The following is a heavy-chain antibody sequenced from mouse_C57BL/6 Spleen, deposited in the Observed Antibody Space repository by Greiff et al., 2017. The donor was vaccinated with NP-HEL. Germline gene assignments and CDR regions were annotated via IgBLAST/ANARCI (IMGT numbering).Heavy chain of an antibody. J-gene: IGHJ2*01. D-gene: IGHD2-2*01. V-gene: IGHV1-80*01. CDR2: IYPGDGDT. CDR1: GYAFSSYW. Sequence: QVQLQQSGAELVKPGASVKISCKASGYAFSSYWMNWVKQRPGKGLEWIGQIYPGDGDTNYNGKFKGKATLTADKSSSTAYMQLSSLTSEDSAVYFCARRDGYGYYFDYWGQGTTLTVSS. CDR3: ARRDGYGYYFDY.